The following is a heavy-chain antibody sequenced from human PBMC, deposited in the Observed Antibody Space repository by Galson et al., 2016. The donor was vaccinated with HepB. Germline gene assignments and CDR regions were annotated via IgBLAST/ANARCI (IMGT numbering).Heavy chain of an antibody. CDR3: ARTKWGWFDP. D-gene: IGHD2-8*01. CDR2: TYYGSKWYH. Sequence: CAISGDSVSSNSAAWNWIRQSPSRGLEWLGRTYYGSKWYHDYAVSVKSRILINPDTSKNHFSLQLNSVTPEDTAVYYCARTKWGWFDPWGQGTLVTVSS. J-gene: IGHJ5*02. CDR1: GDSVSSNSAA. V-gene: IGHV6-1*01.